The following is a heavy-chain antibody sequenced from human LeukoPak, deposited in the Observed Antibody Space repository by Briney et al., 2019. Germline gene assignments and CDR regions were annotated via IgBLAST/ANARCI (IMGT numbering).Heavy chain of an antibody. CDR1: GFTFSSLW. Sequence: GGSLRLSCAASGFTFSSLWMSWARQAPGKGLEWVANIKQDGSEKYYVDSVKGRFTISRDNAKNSLYLQMNSLTAEDTAVYYCVLGAVDIWGQGTLVTVSS. D-gene: IGHD1-26*01. J-gene: IGHJ5*02. CDR2: IKQDGSEK. CDR3: VLGAVDI. V-gene: IGHV3-7*01.